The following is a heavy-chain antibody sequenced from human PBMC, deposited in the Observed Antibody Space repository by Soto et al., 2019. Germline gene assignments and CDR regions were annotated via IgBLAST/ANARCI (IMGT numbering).Heavy chain of an antibody. D-gene: IGHD5-12*01. CDR3: ARRGGYDSFEY. Sequence: SETLSLTCTFSVASITFGGYSCSWVRQTPGKGLEWIGYINHLETTFYNPSFESRLTLSIDRAKNQFSLKLHSMSAADRAVYFCARRGGYDSFEYWGQAILVIVSS. J-gene: IGHJ4*02. CDR1: VASITFGGYS. V-gene: IGHV4-30-2*01. CDR2: INHLETT.